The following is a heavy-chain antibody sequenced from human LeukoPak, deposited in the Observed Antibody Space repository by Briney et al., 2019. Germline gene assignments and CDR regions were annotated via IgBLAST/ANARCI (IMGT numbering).Heavy chain of an antibody. J-gene: IGHJ6*03. CDR2: VSGSAGRT. V-gene: IGHV3-23*01. CDR1: GFTFSSFA. Sequence: GGSLRLSCAASGFTFSSFAMTWVRQAPGKGLEWVSTVSGSAGRTDYADSVKGRFTISRDNLKNTLYLQMNGLRAKDTAVYYCAKNRGHCVDGVCHNYYYMDVWGRGTTVTVSS. CDR3: AKNRGHCVDGVCHNYYYMDV. D-gene: IGHD2-8*02.